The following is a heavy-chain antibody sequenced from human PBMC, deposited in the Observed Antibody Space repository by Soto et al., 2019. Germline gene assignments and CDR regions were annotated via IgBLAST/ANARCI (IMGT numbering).Heavy chain of an antibody. J-gene: IGHJ4*02. CDR2: INPNSGGT. Sequence: EASVKVSCKASGYTFTGYYMHWVRQAPGQGLEWMGWINPNSGGTNYAQKFQGWVTMTRDTSISTAYMELSRLRSDDTAVYYCARAGYYYDSSGYFVEFDYWGQGTLVTVSS. CDR3: ARAGYYYDSSGYFVEFDY. V-gene: IGHV1-2*04. D-gene: IGHD3-22*01. CDR1: GYTFTGYY.